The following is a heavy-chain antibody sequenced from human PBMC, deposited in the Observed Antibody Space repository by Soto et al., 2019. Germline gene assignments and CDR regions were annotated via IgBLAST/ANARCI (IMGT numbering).Heavy chain of an antibody. D-gene: IGHD2-2*01. CDR3: ARLLEGCSSTSCYGGWFDP. Sequence: SETLSLTCTVSGGSISSSSYYWGWIRQPPGKGLEWIGSIYYSGSTYYNPSLKSRVTISVDTSKNQFSLKLSSVTAADTAVYYCARLLEGCSSTSCYGGWFDPWGQGTLVTVS. CDR1: GGSISSSSYY. CDR2: IYYSGST. J-gene: IGHJ5*02. V-gene: IGHV4-39*01.